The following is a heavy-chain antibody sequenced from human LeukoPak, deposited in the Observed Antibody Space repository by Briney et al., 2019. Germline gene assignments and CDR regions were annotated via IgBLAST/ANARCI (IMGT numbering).Heavy chain of an antibody. CDR3: ARCLLWFGEPEWAFDY. Sequence: SETLSLTCTVSGGSISTYYWNWIRQPPGKGLEWVGYIYYSGTTNYNPSLNSRVSMSVDTSKNKFSLKLSSVTAADTAVYYCARCLLWFGEPEWAFDYWGQGTLVTVSS. CDR1: GGSISTYY. J-gene: IGHJ4*02. V-gene: IGHV4-59*01. CDR2: IYYSGTT. D-gene: IGHD3-10*01.